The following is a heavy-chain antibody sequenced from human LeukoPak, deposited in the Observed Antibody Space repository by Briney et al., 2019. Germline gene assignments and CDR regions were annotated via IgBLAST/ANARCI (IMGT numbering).Heavy chain of an antibody. CDR2: IYHSGST. CDR3: ARQRGCSSTSCYRFDY. V-gene: IGHV4-38-2*01. J-gene: IGHJ4*02. D-gene: IGHD2-2*01. Sequence: SETLSLTCAVSGYSISSGYYWGWIRQPPGKGLEWIGSIYHSGSTYYNPSLKSRVTISVDTSKNQSSLKLSSVTAADTAVYYCARQRGCSSTSCYRFDYWGQGTWSPSPQ. CDR1: GYSISSGYY.